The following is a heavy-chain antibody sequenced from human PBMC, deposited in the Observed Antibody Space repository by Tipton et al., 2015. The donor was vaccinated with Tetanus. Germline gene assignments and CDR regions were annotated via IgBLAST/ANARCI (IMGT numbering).Heavy chain of an antibody. Sequence: SLRLSCAASGFTFSSYGMHWVRQAPGKGLEWVAVISYDGSNKYYADSVKGRFTISRDNSKNTLYLQLTSLRAEATAVYYCAKDQGKQQRFAYYYYGMDVWGQGTTVTVSS. V-gene: IGHV3-30*18. J-gene: IGHJ6*02. CDR1: GFTFSSYG. CDR2: ISYDGSNK. CDR3: AKDQGKQQRFAYYYYGMDV. D-gene: IGHD6-13*01.